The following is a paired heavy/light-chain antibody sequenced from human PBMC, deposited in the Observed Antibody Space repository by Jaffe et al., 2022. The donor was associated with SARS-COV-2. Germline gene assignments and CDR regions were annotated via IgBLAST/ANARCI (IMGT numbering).Light chain of an antibody. CDR3: QQYATSPLT. J-gene: IGKJ4*01. Sequence: EIVLTQSPGTLALSPGERATLSCRASQSVGKNYLAWYQQKPGQAPRLLINGASTRATGISDRFSGSGSGTDFTLTISRLEPGDSAVYYCQQYATSPLTFGGGTKVEIK. V-gene: IGKV3-20*01. CDR1: QSVGKNY. CDR2: GAS.
Heavy chain of an antibody. Sequence: EVQLEESGGGLVQPGGSLRLSCAGTGFTFSGHWMNWVRQAPGRGLEWVANIKQDGSEKYYTDSVKGRFTITRDNAEKSAFLQMNSLRAEDTAVYYCASGWGWLIENWGQGTLVTVSS. CDR2: IKQDGSEK. D-gene: IGHD3-16*01. J-gene: IGHJ4*02. CDR1: GFTFSGHW. CDR3: ASGWGWLIEN. V-gene: IGHV3-7*03.